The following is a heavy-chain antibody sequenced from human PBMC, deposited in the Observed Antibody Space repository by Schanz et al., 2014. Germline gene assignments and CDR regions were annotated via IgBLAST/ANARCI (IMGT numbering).Heavy chain of an antibody. CDR2: INSVGSNT. CDR1: GFTFSTHA. CDR3: LAPDYGMDV. V-gene: IGHV3-74*02. J-gene: IGHJ6*02. Sequence: EVQLLESGGGLVQPGRSLRLSCAASGFTFSTHAMHWVRQAPGKGLVWVARINSVGSNTDYADSVTGRFAISRDNAKNSLFLQMNSLRAEDTAVYYCLAPDYGMDVWGQGTTVTVSS.